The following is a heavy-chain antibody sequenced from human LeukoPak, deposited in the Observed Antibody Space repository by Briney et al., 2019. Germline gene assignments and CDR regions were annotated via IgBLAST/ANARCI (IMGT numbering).Heavy chain of an antibody. CDR2: IYYSGST. J-gene: IGHJ5*02. D-gene: IGHD6-6*01. CDR3: ARVRAARPANWFDP. V-gene: IGHV4-39*07. CDR1: GGSISSSSYY. Sequence: KASETLSLTRTVSGGSISSSSYYWGWIRQPPGKGMEWIGSIYYSGSTYYNPSLKSRVTISVDTSKNQFSLKLSSVTAADTAVYYCARVRAARPANWFDPWGQGTLVTVSS.